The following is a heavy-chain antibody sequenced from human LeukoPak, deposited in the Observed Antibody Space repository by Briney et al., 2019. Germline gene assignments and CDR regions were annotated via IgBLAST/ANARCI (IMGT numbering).Heavy chain of an antibody. CDR1: GFTFSSYG. CDR3: AKDPGTAVSIAAAGLFDY. D-gene: IGHD6-13*01. CDR2: ISYDGSNK. J-gene: IGHJ4*02. V-gene: IGHV3-30*18. Sequence: GRSLRLSCAASGFTFSSYGMHWVRQAPGKGLEWVAVISYDGSNKYYADSVKGRFTISRDNSKNTLYLQMNSLRAEDTAVYYCAKDPGTAVSIAAAGLFDYWGQGTLVTVSS.